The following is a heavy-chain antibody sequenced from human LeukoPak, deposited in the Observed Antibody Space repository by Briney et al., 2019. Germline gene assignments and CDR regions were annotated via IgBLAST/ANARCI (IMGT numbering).Heavy chain of an antibody. J-gene: IGHJ4*02. V-gene: IGHV5-10-1*01. CDR3: ARWMVRGRPLDY. CDR1: GYSFTSYW. CDR2: IDPSDSYT. D-gene: IGHD3-10*01. Sequence: GASLKISCKGSGYSFTSYWITWVRQMPGKGLEWMGRIDPSDSYTNYSPSFQGHVTISADKSISTAYLQWSSLKASDTAMYYCARWMVRGRPLDYWGQGTLVTVSS.